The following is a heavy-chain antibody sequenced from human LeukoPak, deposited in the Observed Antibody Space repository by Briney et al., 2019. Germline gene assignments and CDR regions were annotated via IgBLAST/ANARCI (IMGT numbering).Heavy chain of an antibody. D-gene: IGHD1-26*01. CDR1: GGSFSGYY. J-gene: IGHJ4*02. Sequence: SETLSLTCAVYGGSFSGYYWSWIRQPPGKGLEWIGEINHSGSTNYNPSLKSRVTISVDTSKNQFSLKLSSVTAADTAVYYCARDSGDSGSYDYWGQGTLVTVSS. V-gene: IGHV4-34*01. CDR2: INHSGST. CDR3: ARDSGDSGSYDY.